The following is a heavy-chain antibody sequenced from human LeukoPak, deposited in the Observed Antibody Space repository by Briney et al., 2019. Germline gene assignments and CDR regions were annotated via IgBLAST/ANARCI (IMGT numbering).Heavy chain of an antibody. D-gene: IGHD3-10*01. CDR3: AKGLVELLWFGELFGPFDY. J-gene: IGHJ4*02. Sequence: GGSLRLSCAASGFTFSSYAMSWVRQAPGKGLEWVSAISGSGGSTYYADSVKGRFTISRGNSKNTLYLQMNSLRAEDTAVYYCAKGLVELLWFGELFGPFDYWGQGTLVTVSS. V-gene: IGHV3-23*01. CDR2: ISGSGGST. CDR1: GFTFSSYA.